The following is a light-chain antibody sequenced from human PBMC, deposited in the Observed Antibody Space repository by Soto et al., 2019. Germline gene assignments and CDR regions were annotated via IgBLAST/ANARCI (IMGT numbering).Light chain of an antibody. Sequence: DIQLTQSPSTLSASVGDRVTLTCRASQSLNSRLAWYQQRPGKAPKLLIYDASTLESGVPSRFSGSGSETEFTLTISRLQPDDFATYFCHSRAFGQGTRLEIK. V-gene: IGKV1-5*01. CDR1: QSLNSR. J-gene: IGKJ5*01. CDR2: DAS. CDR3: HSRA.